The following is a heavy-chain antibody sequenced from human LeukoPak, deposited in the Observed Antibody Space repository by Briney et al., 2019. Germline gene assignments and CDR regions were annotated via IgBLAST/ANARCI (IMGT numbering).Heavy chain of an antibody. D-gene: IGHD5-18*01. Sequence: GGSLRLSCAASGFTFSSYAMSWVRQAPGKGLEWVSSLSGSGGSTSYADSVKGRFTISRDNFKNTLYLQMNSLRVEDTAVYYCAKHMGYSYATSFDYWGQGTLVTVSS. J-gene: IGHJ4*02. V-gene: IGHV3-23*01. CDR2: LSGSGGST. CDR1: GFTFSSYA. CDR3: AKHMGYSYATSFDY.